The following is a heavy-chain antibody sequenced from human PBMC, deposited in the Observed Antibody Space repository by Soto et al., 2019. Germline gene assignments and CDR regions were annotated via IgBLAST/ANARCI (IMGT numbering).Heavy chain of an antibody. CDR3: ARLQRVGHSGYYFDY. V-gene: IGHV4-59*08. CDR1: GGSISSYY. J-gene: IGHJ4*02. CDR2: NYDSGST. D-gene: IGHD3-22*01. Sequence: SETLSLTCTVSGGSISSYYWSWIRQPPGKGLEWIGYNYDSGSTNYNPSLKSRVTLSVDTSKNQFSLKLSSVTAADTAVYYCARLQRVGHSGYYFDYWGQGALVTVSS.